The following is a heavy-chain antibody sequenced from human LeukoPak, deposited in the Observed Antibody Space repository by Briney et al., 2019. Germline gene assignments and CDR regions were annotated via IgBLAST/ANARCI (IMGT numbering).Heavy chain of an antibody. Sequence: PSETLSLICFVSGGSISSSSYYWVWIRQPPGEGLEWIGTISPSGSTHHNPSLKSRVTISVDTSKSQFSLKLSSVTVADTAVYYCVQKLIGTTLDYWGQGALVTVSS. V-gene: IGHV4-39*01. J-gene: IGHJ4*02. CDR2: ISPSGST. D-gene: IGHD1-26*01. CDR3: VQKLIGTTLDY. CDR1: GGSISSSSYY.